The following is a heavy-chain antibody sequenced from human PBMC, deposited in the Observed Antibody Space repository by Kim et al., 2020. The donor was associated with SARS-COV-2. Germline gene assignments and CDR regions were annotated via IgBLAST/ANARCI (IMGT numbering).Heavy chain of an antibody. D-gene: IGHD6-13*01. V-gene: IGHV3-21*01. J-gene: IGHJ6*02. CDR3: ARLGYHYYYYGMDV. Sequence: ADSGRGRFTISRDNAKNSLYLQMNSLRAEDTAVYYCARLGYHYYYYGMDVWGQGTTVTVSS.